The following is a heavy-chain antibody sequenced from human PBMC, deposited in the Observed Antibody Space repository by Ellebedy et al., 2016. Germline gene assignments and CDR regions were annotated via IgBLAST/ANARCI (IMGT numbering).Heavy chain of an antibody. Sequence: ASVKVSCKASGYTFTSYGVSWVRQAPGQGFEWMGWISPYNGNTNYAQKFQGRVSVTTDTSTGTAYMELGSLRSDDSAVYYCARDRNYYDYSRNYWDGMDVWGLGTTVTVSS. CDR1: GYTFTSYG. CDR2: ISPYNGNT. V-gene: IGHV1-18*04. D-gene: IGHD3-10*01. CDR3: ARDRNYYDYSRNYWDGMDV. J-gene: IGHJ6*02.